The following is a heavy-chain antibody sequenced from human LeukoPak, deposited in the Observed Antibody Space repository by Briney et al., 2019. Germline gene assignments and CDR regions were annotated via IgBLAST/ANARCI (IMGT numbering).Heavy chain of an antibody. CDR1: GYTFTGYY. CDR2: INPNSGGA. CDR3: ARTRTRSSWYGNDAFDI. J-gene: IGHJ3*02. V-gene: IGHV1-2*02. Sequence: ASVKVSCKASGYTFTGYYMHWVRQAPGQGLEWMGWINPNSGGANYAQKFQGRVTMTRDTSISTAYMELSRLRSDDTAVYYCARTRTRSSWYGNDAFDIWGQGTMVTVSS. D-gene: IGHD6-13*01.